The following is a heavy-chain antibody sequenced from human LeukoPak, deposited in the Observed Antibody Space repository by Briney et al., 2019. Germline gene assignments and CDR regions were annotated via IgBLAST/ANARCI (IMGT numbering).Heavy chain of an antibody. CDR2: INPNSGGT. D-gene: IGHD2-2*01. CDR3: ARDDCSNTRCSRLLDH. CDR1: GYTFTGHY. J-gene: IGHJ4*02. V-gene: IGHV1-2*02. Sequence: GESLKISCKGSGYTFTGHYIHWVRQAPGQGLEWMGWINPNSGGTNYAQKFQGRVTMTRDTSISTASMELSSLRSDDTAVYYCARDDCSNTRCSRLLDHWGQGTLVTVSS.